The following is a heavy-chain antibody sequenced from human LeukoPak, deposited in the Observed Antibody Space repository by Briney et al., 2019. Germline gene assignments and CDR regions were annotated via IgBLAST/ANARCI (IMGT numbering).Heavy chain of an antibody. CDR3: ARARYDSSGYYYPYLDY. CDR2: INPSGGST. V-gene: IGHV1-46*01. D-gene: IGHD3-22*01. Sequence: ASVKVSCKASGYTFTSYYMHWVRQAPGQGLEWMGIINPSGGSTSYAQKFQGRVTMTRDMSTSTVYMELSSLRSEDTAVYYCARARYDSSGYYYPYLDYWGQGTLVTVSS. CDR1: GYTFTSYY. J-gene: IGHJ4*02.